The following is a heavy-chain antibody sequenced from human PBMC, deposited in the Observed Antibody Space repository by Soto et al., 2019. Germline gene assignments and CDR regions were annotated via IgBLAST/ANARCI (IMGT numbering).Heavy chain of an antibody. CDR2: IYYSGST. Sequence: SETLSLTCTVSGGSISSSSYYWGWTRQPPGKGLEWIGSIYYSGSTYYNPSLKSRVTISVDTSKNQFSLKLSSVTAADTAVYYCATTLIGSWYGDWFDPWGQGTLVTVSS. V-gene: IGHV4-39*01. CDR3: ATTLIGSWYGDWFDP. J-gene: IGHJ5*02. D-gene: IGHD6-13*01. CDR1: GGSISSSSYY.